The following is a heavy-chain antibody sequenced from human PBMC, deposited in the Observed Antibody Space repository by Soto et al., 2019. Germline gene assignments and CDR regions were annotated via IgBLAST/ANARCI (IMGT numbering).Heavy chain of an antibody. Sequence: QVQLVQSGAEVKKPGSSVKVSCKASGGTFSSYAISWVRQAPGQGLEWMGGIIPIFGTANYAQKFQGRVTITADESTSTAYMELSRLRSEDTAVYYCARVEASSSSFSDYYYGMYVWGQGTTVTVSS. CDR1: GGTFSSYA. D-gene: IGHD6-6*01. J-gene: IGHJ6*02. V-gene: IGHV1-69*12. CDR3: ARVEASSSSFSDYYYGMYV. CDR2: IIPIFGTA.